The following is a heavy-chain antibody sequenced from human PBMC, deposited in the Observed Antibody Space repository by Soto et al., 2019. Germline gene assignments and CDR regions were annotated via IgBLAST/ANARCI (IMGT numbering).Heavy chain of an antibody. CDR2: INPNSGGK. Sequence: QVQLVQSGAEVKKPGASVKVSCKASGYTFTGNYMHWVRQAPGQGLEWMGWINPNSGGKNHAQKIQGRVTATRDTSISTAYLELSRPTSDDTAVYYWARDGDSSSAFDIWGQGTMVTVSS. CDR3: ARDGDSSSAFDI. J-gene: IGHJ3*02. D-gene: IGHD6-6*01. CDR1: GYTFTGNY. V-gene: IGHV1-2*02.